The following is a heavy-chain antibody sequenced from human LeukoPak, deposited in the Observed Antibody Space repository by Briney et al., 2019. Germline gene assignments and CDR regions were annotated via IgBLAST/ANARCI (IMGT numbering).Heavy chain of an antibody. D-gene: IGHD6-6*01. J-gene: IGHJ4*02. CDR1: GYTFTSYD. Sequence: ASVKVSCKASGYTFTSYDINWVRQATGQGLEWLGWMNPNSGNTGYAQKSQSRVTITRNTTISTAYTDLSSLRSEDTAVYYCARAPYSSSSVGCDYWGQGTLVTVSS. V-gene: IGHV1-8*03. CDR3: ARAPYSSSSVGCDY. CDR2: MNPNSGNT.